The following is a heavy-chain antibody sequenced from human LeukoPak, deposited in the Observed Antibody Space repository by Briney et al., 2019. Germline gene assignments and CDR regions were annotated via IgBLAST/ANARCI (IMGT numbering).Heavy chain of an antibody. D-gene: IGHD3-10*01. Sequence: ASVKVSCKASGYTFTSDSISWVREAPGQGLEWMGWISAYNGNTNSAQKLQGRVTMTTDTSTSTDYMKLRSQRYDDTAVYYCTREDYYGSGSYYPDWFDPWGQGTLVTVSS. CDR1: GYTFTSDS. J-gene: IGHJ5*02. V-gene: IGHV1-18*04. CDR3: TREDYYGSGSYYPDWFDP. CDR2: ISAYNGNT.